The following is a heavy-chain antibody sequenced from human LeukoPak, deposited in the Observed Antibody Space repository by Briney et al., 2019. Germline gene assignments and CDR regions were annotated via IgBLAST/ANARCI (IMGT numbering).Heavy chain of an antibody. D-gene: IGHD5-24*01. V-gene: IGHV1-2*02. CDR1: GYTFTGYY. CDR3: ARLARWLQHSGAFDI. J-gene: IGHJ3*02. Sequence: ASVKVSCKASGYTFTGYYMHWVRQAPGQGLEWMGWINPNSGGTNYAQKFQGRVTMTRDTSISTAYMELSRLRSDDTAVYYCARLARWLQHSGAFDIWGQGTMVTVSS. CDR2: INPNSGGT.